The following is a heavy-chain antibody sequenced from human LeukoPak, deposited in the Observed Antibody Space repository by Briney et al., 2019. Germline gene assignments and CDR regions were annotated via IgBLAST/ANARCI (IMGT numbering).Heavy chain of an antibody. CDR3: ARNITSLIPAGYFDY. Sequence: SETLSLTCTVSGGSIGSGRYYWAWIRQPPGKGLEWMGSIYNSWSTSYNPSLKSRVAMSVDTSKNQFSLRLRSVTAADTAVYYCARNITSLIPAGYFDYWGQGTLVAVSS. CDR2: IYNSWST. J-gene: IGHJ4*02. D-gene: IGHD2-2*01. V-gene: IGHV4-39*01. CDR1: GGSIGSGRYY.